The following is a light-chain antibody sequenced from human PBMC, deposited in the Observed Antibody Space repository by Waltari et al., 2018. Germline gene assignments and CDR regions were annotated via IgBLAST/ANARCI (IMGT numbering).Light chain of an antibody. Sequence: QSALTQPAPVSGSPGQSLTISCTGTSRAVGAYNLVSWYQHHPGKAPKPMIYEANKWPSGISDRFSASKSGNTASLTISGLQAEDEAHYYCCSYAGRSTYVCGTGTSVTV. J-gene: IGLJ1*01. V-gene: IGLV2-23*01. CDR2: EAN. CDR3: CSYAGRSTYV. CDR1: SRAVGAYNL.